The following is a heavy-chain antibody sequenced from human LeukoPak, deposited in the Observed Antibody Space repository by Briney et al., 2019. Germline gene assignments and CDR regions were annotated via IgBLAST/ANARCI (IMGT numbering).Heavy chain of an antibody. CDR3: AKDYYGSGSKLGRDAFDI. D-gene: IGHD3-10*01. CDR2: ISKSGGRT. CDR1: GFTLSNYA. J-gene: IGHJ3*02. Sequence: GGSLRLSCATSGFTLSNYAMSWVRQGPGKWLEWVSAISKSGGRTDYRTSVKGRFTISRDNSKTTLYLQMNSLRVEDTAVYYCAKDYYGSGSKLGRDAFDIWGQGTMVTVSS. V-gene: IGHV3-23*01.